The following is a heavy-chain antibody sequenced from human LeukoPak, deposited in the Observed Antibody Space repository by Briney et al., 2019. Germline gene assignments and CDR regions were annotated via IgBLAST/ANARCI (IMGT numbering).Heavy chain of an antibody. Sequence: PGGSLRLSCAASGFTFSTYAMSWVRQAAGKGLEWVAHINWNGGTTRYGDSVRGRYTISRDNAKNSLSLQMTSLRAADTALYYCVREWSGAFDIWGQGTMVIVSS. CDR2: INWNGGTT. V-gene: IGHV3-20*04. D-gene: IGHD3-10*01. CDR1: GFTFSTYA. J-gene: IGHJ3*02. CDR3: VREWSGAFDI.